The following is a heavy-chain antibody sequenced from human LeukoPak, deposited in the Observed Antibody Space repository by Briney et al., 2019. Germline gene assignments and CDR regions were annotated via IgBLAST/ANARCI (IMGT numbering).Heavy chain of an antibody. V-gene: IGHV1-2*04. Sequence: GASVKVSCKASGYTFTGYYMHWVRQAPGQGLEWMGWINPNSGGTNYAQKFQGWVTMTRDTSISTAYMELSRLRSDDTAVYYCARDAGDYGSGSNYYYYVMDVWGQGTTVTVSS. CDR3: ARDAGDYGSGSNYYYYVMDV. CDR1: GYTFTGYY. D-gene: IGHD3-10*01. J-gene: IGHJ6*02. CDR2: INPNSGGT.